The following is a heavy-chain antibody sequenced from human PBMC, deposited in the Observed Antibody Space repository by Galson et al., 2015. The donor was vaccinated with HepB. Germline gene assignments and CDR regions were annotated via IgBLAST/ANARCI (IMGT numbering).Heavy chain of an antibody. V-gene: IGHV6-1*01. D-gene: IGHD6-13*01. CDR3: ARDEYSSSSFSSAFDI. Sequence: CAISGDSVSSNSAAWNWIRQSPSRGLEWLGRTYYRSKWYNDYAVSVKSRITINPDTSKNQFSLQLNSVTPEDTAVYYCARDEYSSSSFSSAFDIWGQGTMVTVSS. J-gene: IGHJ3*02. CDR1: GDSVSSNSAA. CDR2: TYYRSKWYN.